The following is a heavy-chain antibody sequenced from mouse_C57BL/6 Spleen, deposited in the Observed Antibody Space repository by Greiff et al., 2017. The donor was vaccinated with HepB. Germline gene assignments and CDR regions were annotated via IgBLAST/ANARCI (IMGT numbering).Heavy chain of an antibody. V-gene: IGHV5-4*01. D-gene: IGHD2-5*01. CDR1: GFTFSSYA. CDR2: ISDGGSYT. J-gene: IGHJ2*01. Sequence: EVHLVESGGGLVKPGGSLKLSCAASGFTFSSYAMSWVRQTPEKRLEWVATISDGGSYTYYPDNVKGRFTISRDNAKNNLYLQMSHLKSEDTAMYYCARVGLYSNCLFDYWGQGTTLTVSS. CDR3: ARVGLYSNCLFDY.